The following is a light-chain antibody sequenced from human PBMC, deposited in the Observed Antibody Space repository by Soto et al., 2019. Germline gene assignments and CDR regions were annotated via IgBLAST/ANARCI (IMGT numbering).Light chain of an antibody. J-gene: IGLJ2*01. CDR3: QTWDTAYVI. CDR1: SGHTNYA. V-gene: IGLV4-69*01. Sequence: QTVVTQSPSASASLGASVKLTCTLSSGHTNYAIAWHQQQPDKGPRYLMKINSDGSYSKGDGIPDRFSGSTSGAERYLTISSLQSEDEADYYCQTWDTAYVIFGGGTKVTVL. CDR2: INSDGSY.